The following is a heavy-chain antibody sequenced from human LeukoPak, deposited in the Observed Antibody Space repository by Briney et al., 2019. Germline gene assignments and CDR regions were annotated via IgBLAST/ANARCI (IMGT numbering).Heavy chain of an antibody. J-gene: IGHJ5*02. CDR1: GGSFSGYY. CDR2: INHSGST. V-gene: IGHV4-34*01. CDR3: ARDHTRYYGSGSYGVWFDP. D-gene: IGHD3-10*01. Sequence: NPSETLSLTCAVYGGSFSGYYWSWIRQPPGKGLEWIGEINHSGSTNYNPSLKSRVTISVDTSKNQFSLKLSSVTAADTAVYYCARDHTRYYGSGSYGVWFDPWGQGTLVTVSS.